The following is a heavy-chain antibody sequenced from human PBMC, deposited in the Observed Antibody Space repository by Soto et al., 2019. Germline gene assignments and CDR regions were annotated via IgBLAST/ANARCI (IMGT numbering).Heavy chain of an antibody. CDR2: VYYTGST. CDR1: GASIRSTDYY. V-gene: IGHV4-30-4*01. J-gene: IGHJ5*02. Sequence: SETLSLTCTVPGASIRSTDYYGSWIRQAPGKGLEWIGYVYYTGSTYYNPSLMSRLTISVDTSKNQFSLKLTSVTAAETAVYYCVRTARQGAVAPHWFDRWGQGTQVTVSS. CDR3: VRTARQGAVAPHWFDR. D-gene: IGHD2-21*02.